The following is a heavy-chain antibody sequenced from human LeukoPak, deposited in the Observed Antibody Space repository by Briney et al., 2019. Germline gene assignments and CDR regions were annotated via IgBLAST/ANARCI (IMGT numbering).Heavy chain of an antibody. CDR3: ATRYCSSTSCSRALALDAFDI. D-gene: IGHD2-2*01. V-gene: IGHV1-24*01. J-gene: IGHJ3*02. Sequence: ASVKVSCKVSGYTLTELSMHWVRQAPGKGLEWMGGFDPGDGETIYAQKFQGRVTMTEDTSTDTAYMELSSLRSEDTAVYYCATRYCSSTSCSRALALDAFDIWGQGTMVTVSS. CDR1: GYTLTELS. CDR2: FDPGDGET.